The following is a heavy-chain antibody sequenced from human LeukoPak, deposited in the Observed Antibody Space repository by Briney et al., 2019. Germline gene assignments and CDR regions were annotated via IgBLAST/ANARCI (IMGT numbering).Heavy chain of an antibody. V-gene: IGHV3-30*18. J-gene: IGHJ3*02. CDR2: ISYDGSNK. CDR3: AKRYYDSSGYYSGDVSKRAFDI. D-gene: IGHD3-22*01. Sequence: GGSLRLSCAASGFTFSSYGMHWVRQAPGKGLEWVAVISYDGSNKYYADSVKGRFTISRDNSKNTLYLQMNSLRAEDTAVYYCAKRYYDSSGYYSGDVSKRAFDIWGQGTMVTVSS. CDR1: GFTFSSYG.